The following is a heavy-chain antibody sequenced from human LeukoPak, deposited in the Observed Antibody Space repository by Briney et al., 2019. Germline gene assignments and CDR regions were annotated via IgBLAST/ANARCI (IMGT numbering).Heavy chain of an antibody. CDR2: IIPIFGTA. V-gene: IGHV1-69*13. CDR1: GGTFSSYA. J-gene: IGHJ4*02. CDR3: ARKDYYGSGSYGDY. D-gene: IGHD3-10*01. Sequence: SVKVSCKASGGTFSSYATSWVRQAPGQGLEWMGGIIPIFGTANYAQKFQGRVTITADESTSTAYMELSSLRSEDTAVYYCARKDYYGSGSYGDYWGQGTLVTVSS.